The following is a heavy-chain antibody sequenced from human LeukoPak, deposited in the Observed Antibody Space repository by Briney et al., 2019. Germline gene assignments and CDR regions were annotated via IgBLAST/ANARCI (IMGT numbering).Heavy chain of an antibody. D-gene: IGHD1-14*01. Sequence: GVSLRLSCTASGLTFSTSGFNYVRQAPGKVLEWVASIGPTGSDRYHADSIKGRFTISRDNANNFLYLQMNSLRAEDTAVYYCATETNGRHYDYWGQGTLLTVSS. CDR3: ATETNGRHYDY. J-gene: IGHJ4*02. V-gene: IGHV3-21*06. CDR2: IGPTGSDR. CDR1: GLTFSTSG.